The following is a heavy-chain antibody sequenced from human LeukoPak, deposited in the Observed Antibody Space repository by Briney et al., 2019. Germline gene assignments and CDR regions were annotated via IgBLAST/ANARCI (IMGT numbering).Heavy chain of an antibody. CDR3: AGAIGYCSGGSCYGMDV. Sequence: GGSLRLSCAASGFTFSSYSMNWVRQAPGKGLEWVSSISSSSSYIYYADSVKGRFTISRDNAKNSLYLQINSLRAEDTAVYYCAGAIGYCSGGSCYGMDVWGQGTTVTVSS. J-gene: IGHJ6*01. D-gene: IGHD2-15*01. CDR1: GFTFSSYS. V-gene: IGHV3-21*01. CDR2: ISSSSSYI.